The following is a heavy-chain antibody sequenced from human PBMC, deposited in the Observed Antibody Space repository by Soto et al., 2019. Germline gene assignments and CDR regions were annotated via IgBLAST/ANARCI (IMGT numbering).Heavy chain of an antibody. CDR2: IKQDGSER. CDR1: GFSLSGYW. CDR3: ARSSGWLHDY. J-gene: IGHJ4*02. Sequence: GGSLRLSCAASGFSLSGYWMNWVRQAPGRGLEWVAIIKQDGSERYYVDSVKGRFTISRDNAKNSLYLQMSSLRVEDTALYYCARSSGWLHDYWGQGTMVTVSS. D-gene: IGHD6-19*01. V-gene: IGHV3-7*01.